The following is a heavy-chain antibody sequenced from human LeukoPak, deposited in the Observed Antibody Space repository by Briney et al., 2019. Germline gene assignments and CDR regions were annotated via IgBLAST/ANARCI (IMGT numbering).Heavy chain of an antibody. CDR2: IKRDGSEK. D-gene: IGHD3-10*01. Sequence: GSLRLSCAASGFTFSNYWMSWVRQAPGKGLEWVANIKRDGSEKYYVDSVKGRLTISRDNAEKSLYLQMNSLRAEDTAVYYCARAREYGSGKVNAFDIWGQGTMVTVSS. CDR3: ARAREYGSGKVNAFDI. V-gene: IGHV3-7*05. CDR1: GFTFSNYW. J-gene: IGHJ3*02.